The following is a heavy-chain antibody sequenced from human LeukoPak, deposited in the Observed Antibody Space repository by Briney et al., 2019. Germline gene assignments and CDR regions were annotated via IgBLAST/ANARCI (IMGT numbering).Heavy chain of an antibody. CDR1: GGSISSGGYY. CDR3: ARDIGYETGAFDI. Sequence: SETLSLTCTVSGGSISSGGYYWSWIRQHPGKGLEWIGYIYYSGSTYYNPSLKSRVTISVDTSKSQFSLKLSSVTAADTAVYYCARDIGYETGAFDIWGQGTMVTVSS. J-gene: IGHJ3*02. V-gene: IGHV4-31*03. D-gene: IGHD6-13*01. CDR2: IYYSGST.